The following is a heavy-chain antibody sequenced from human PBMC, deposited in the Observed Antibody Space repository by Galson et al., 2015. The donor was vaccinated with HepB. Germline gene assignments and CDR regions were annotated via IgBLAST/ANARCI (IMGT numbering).Heavy chain of an antibody. CDR3: AREGGPYDYGSALDY. CDR1: GFTFSRHG. V-gene: IGHV3-33*07. Sequence: SLRLSCAASGFTFSRHGMNWVRQAPGKGLEWVATIWVDGSNKYYADSVKGRFTISRDNSKNTLSLQMNSLRADDTAVYYCAREGGPYDYGSALDYWGQGTLVTVSS. CDR2: IWVDGSNK. D-gene: IGHD3-3*01. J-gene: IGHJ4*02.